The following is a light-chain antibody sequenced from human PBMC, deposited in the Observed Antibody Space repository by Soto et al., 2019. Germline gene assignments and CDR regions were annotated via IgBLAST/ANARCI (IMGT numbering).Light chain of an antibody. CDR1: SSDVGRSNH. V-gene: IGLV2-14*01. CDR3: SAHTYGALV. J-gene: IGLJ2*01. Sequence: QSALTQPASVSGSPGRSITISCTGTSSDVGRSNHVFWYQQHPGKAPKLIIYEVSSRPSGVSNRFSGSKSGNTASLTISGLQAEDEADYYCSAHTYGALVFGGGTKVTVL. CDR2: EVS.